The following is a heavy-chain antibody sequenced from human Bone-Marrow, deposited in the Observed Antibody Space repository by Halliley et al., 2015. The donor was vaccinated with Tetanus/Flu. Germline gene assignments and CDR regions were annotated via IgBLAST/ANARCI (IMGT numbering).Heavy chain of an antibody. J-gene: IGHJ4*02. CDR3: ARDYEFGDYAGYFDH. Sequence: VSVISYDGDHEYYADSVKGRFTISRDNSKNTVHLQMNTLRTEDTGVYYCARDYEFGDYAGYFDHWGQGTLVTVSS. D-gene: IGHD4-17*01. CDR2: ISYDGDHE. V-gene: IGHV3-30*03.